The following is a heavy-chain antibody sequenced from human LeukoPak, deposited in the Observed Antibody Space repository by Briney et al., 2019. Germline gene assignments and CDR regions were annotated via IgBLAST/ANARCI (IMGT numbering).Heavy chain of an antibody. CDR3: ARDYLMVRGVLFDY. CDR2: ISYDGSNK. CDR1: GFTFSSYA. J-gene: IGHJ4*02. D-gene: IGHD3-10*01. V-gene: IGHV3-30-3*01. Sequence: GGSLRLSCAASGFTFSSYAMHWVRQAPGKGLEWGAVISYDGSNKYYADSVKGRFTISRDNSKNTLYLQMNSLRAEDTAVYYCARDYLMVRGVLFDYWGQGTLVTVSS.